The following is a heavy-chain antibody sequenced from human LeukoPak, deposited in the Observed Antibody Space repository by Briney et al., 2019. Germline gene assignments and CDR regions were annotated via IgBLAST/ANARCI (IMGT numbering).Heavy chain of an antibody. CDR2: INTNTGNP. V-gene: IGHV7-4-1*02. CDR1: GYTFTSYG. Sequence: GASVKVSCKASGYTFTSYGISWVRQAPGQGLEWMGWINTNTGNPTYAQGFTGRFVFSLDTSVSTAYLQISSLKAEDTAVYYCARDHALWFGELLHDFDYWGQGTLVTVSS. J-gene: IGHJ4*02. D-gene: IGHD3-10*01. CDR3: ARDHALWFGELLHDFDY.